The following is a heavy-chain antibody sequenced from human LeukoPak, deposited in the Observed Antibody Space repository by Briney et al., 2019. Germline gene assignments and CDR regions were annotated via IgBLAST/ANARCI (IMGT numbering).Heavy chain of an antibody. CDR2: INHSGST. CDR1: GGSFSGYY. V-gene: IGHV4-34*01. CDR3: ARGPRGSGSYYKRPFDY. J-gene: IGHJ4*02. D-gene: IGHD3-10*01. Sequence: SETLSLTCAVYGGSFSGYYWSWIRQPPGKGLEWIGEINHSGSTNYNPSLKSRVSISADTSKNQFSLKLSSVTAADTAVYYCARGPRGSGSYYKRPFDYWGQGTLVTVSS.